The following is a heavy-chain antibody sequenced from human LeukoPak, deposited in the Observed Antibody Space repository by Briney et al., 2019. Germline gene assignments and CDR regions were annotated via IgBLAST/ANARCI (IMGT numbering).Heavy chain of an antibody. CDR1: GGSFRGYY. CDR3: ASSSSWYYFDY. Sequence: SETLSLTCAVYGGSFRGYYWSWIRQPPGKGLEGIGEINHSGSTNYNPSLKSRVTISVDTSKNQFSLKLSSVTAADTAVYYCASSSSWYYFDYWGQGTLVTVSS. D-gene: IGHD6-13*01. CDR2: INHSGST. J-gene: IGHJ4*02. V-gene: IGHV4-34*01.